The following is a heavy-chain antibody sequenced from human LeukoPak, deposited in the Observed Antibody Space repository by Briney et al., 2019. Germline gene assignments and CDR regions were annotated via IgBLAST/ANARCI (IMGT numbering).Heavy chain of an antibody. CDR3: ARGLLERNYYYYYYMDV. V-gene: IGHV1-8*01. J-gene: IGHJ6*03. CDR2: MNPNSGNT. CDR1: GYTFTSYD. Sequence: GASVKVSCKASGYTFTSYDINWVGQATGQGLEWMGWMNPNSGNTGYAQKFQGRVTMTRNTSISTAYMELSSLRSEDTAVYYCARGLLERNYYYYYYMDVGGKGPTATVS.